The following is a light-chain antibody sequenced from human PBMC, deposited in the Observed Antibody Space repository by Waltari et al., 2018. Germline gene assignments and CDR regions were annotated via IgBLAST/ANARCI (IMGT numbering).Light chain of an antibody. CDR1: QSVSSN. CDR2: GAS. CDR3: QQYNTWPPQDT. Sequence: EIVVTQSPATLSVSQGERATLSCRASQSVSSNLSWSQQKPGQAPRLRIYGASTRSTGIPARFIGSWSGTEFTLTISSLQSEDFAIYYCQQYNTWPPQDTFGQGTKLEIK. V-gene: IGKV3-15*01. J-gene: IGKJ2*01.